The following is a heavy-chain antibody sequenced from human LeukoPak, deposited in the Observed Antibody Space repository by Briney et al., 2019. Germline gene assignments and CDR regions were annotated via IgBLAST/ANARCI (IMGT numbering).Heavy chain of an antibody. V-gene: IGHV3-7*01. Sequence: GGSLRLSCAASGFTFSSYWMSWVRQAPGKGLEWVANIKQDGSEKYYVDSVKGRFTISRDNAKNSLYLQMNSLRAEDTAVYYCAVFGYCSGGSCPDYWGQGTLVTVSS. CDR1: GFTFSSYW. J-gene: IGHJ4*02. CDR2: IKQDGSEK. CDR3: AVFGYCSGGSCPDY. D-gene: IGHD2-15*01.